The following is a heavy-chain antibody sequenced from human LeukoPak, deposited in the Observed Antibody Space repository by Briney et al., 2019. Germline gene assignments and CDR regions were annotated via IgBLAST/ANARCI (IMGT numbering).Heavy chain of an antibody. CDR2: IKSETDGGTT. V-gene: IGHV3-15*01. CDR1: VLTVSIFW. D-gene: IGHD3-10*01. Sequence: PGGSLRLSCAASVLTVSIFWMNWVRQAPGKGLEWVGRIKSETDGGTTDYAAPVKGRFTISRDDSKNALHLQMNSLKTEDTAVYYCATSSSGYWGQGTLVTVSS. CDR3: ATSSSGY. J-gene: IGHJ4*02.